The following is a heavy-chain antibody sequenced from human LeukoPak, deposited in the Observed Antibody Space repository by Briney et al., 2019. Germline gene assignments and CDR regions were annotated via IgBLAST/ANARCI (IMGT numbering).Heavy chain of an antibody. J-gene: IGHJ4*02. CDR3: ATEGYCSGGNCYSFDY. V-gene: IGHV3-15*01. Sequence: PGGSLRLSCAASGFTFSNAWMSWVRQAPGKGLEWVGRIKSKIDGGTTDYAAPVKGRFTISRDDSKNTLYLQMNSLKTEDTAVYFCATEGYCSGGNCYSFDYWGQGTLVTVSS. D-gene: IGHD2-15*01. CDR1: GFTFSNAW. CDR2: IKSKIDGGTT.